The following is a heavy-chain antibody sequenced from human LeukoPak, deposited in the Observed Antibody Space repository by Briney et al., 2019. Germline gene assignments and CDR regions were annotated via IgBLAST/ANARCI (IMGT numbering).Heavy chain of an antibody. CDR3: TRESGAFSPFGF. D-gene: IGHD1-26*01. J-gene: IGHJ4*02. CDR1: GGPIITTNW. CDR2: VHLSGAT. Sequence: SETLSLTCGVSGGPIITTNWWSWVRQPPGKGLEWIGEVHLSGATNYNPSLAGRVAMSIDSSKNQLSLELTSVTAADTAMYYCTRESGAFSPFGFWGQGTLVTVSS. V-gene: IGHV4-4*02.